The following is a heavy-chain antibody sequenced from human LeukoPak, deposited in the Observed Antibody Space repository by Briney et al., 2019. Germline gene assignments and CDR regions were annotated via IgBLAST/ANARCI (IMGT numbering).Heavy chain of an antibody. CDR3: AKGRVGSTGYYFDY. CDR2: ISGSGGST. Sequence: GGSLRLSCAASGFTFSSYAMSWVRQAPGKGLEWVSAISGSGGSTYYADSVKGRFTISRDNSKNTLYLQMNSLRAEDTAVYYCAKGRVGSTGYYFDYWGQGTLVTVSP. J-gene: IGHJ4*02. CDR1: GFTFSSYA. V-gene: IGHV3-23*01. D-gene: IGHD2-2*01.